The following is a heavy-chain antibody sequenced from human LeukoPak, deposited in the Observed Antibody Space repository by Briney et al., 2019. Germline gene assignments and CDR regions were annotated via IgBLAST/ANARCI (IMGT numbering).Heavy chain of an antibody. CDR3: ARGIVVRYCRGGSCPNYYYYMDV. J-gene: IGHJ6*03. V-gene: IGHV1-8*01. Sequence: GASVKVSCKASGYTFTSYDINWVRRATGQGLEWMGWVNPNSGNTGYAQEFQGRVTMTRNTSISTAYMELSSLRSEDMAVYYCARGIVVRYCRGGSCPNYYYYMDVWGKGTTVTVSS. D-gene: IGHD2-15*01. CDR2: VNPNSGNT. CDR1: GYTFTSYD.